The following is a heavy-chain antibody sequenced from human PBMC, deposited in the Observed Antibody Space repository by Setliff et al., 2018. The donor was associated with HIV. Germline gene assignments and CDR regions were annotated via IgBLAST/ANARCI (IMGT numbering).Heavy chain of an antibody. CDR3: ARDARWLQFPYFDY. V-gene: IGHV4-61*09. CDR2: IYTDGST. Sequence: SETLSLTCTVSGGSITSGNYFWTWIRQPAGKGLEWIGHIYTDGSTNYNPSFRSRVTISVDSSKNQFSLKLSSVNAADTAVYYCARDARWLQFPYFDYWGQGTLVTVSS. J-gene: IGHJ4*01. D-gene: IGHD5-12*01. CDR1: GGSITSGNYF.